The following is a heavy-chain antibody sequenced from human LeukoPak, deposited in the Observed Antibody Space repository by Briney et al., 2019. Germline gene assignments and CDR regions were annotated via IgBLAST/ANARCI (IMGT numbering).Heavy chain of an antibody. CDR2: INSDGSST. D-gene: IGHD3-22*01. CDR3: ARGPIEFDP. CDR1: GFTFSSYW. V-gene: IGHV3-74*01. J-gene: IGHJ5*02. Sequence: PGGSLRLSCAASGFTFSSYWLVWVRQAPGKGLVWISRINSDGSSTRYADSVKGRFTISRDNAKNTLSLQMNTLRAEDTAVYYCARGPIEFDPWGQGTLVTVSS.